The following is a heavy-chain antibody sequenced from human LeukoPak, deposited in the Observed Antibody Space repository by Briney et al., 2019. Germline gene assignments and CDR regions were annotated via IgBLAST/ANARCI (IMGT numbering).Heavy chain of an antibody. CDR2: IKYDGREI. CDR1: DFSFSASW. CDR3: VRDPYKNKDYTNYGAFDI. J-gene: IGHJ3*02. Sequence: GGSLSPSCIASDFSFSASWMTWVRKAPGKGLEWVASIKYDGREIQYVDSVKGRFTISRDNAKRSLYLEMASLRVEDTAVFYCVRDPYKNKDYTNYGAFDIWGQGTMVTVSS. D-gene: IGHD1/OR15-1a*01. V-gene: IGHV3-7*01.